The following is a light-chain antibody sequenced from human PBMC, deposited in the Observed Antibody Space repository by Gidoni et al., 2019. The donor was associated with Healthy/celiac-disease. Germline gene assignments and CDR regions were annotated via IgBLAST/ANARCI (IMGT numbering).Light chain of an antibody. V-gene: IGKV1-39*01. CDR2: AAS. CDR1: QSISSY. Sequence: DIQMTHSPSSLSASVADRVTITCRASQSISSYLNWYQQKPGKAPKLMIYAASSLQSGVPSRFSGSGSGTDFTLTISSLQPEDFATYYCQKSYSTATFGHGTKVDIK. CDR3: QKSYSTAT. J-gene: IGKJ3*01.